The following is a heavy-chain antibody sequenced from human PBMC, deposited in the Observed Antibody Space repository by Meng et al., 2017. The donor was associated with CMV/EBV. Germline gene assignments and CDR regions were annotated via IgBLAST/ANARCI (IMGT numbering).Heavy chain of an antibody. D-gene: IGHD6-6*01. Sequence: SVKVSCKASGGTFSSYAISWVRQAPGQGLEWMGGIIPIFGTANYAQKFQGRVTITTDESTSTAYMELSSLRSEDTAVYYCAGVGIGESIAARPILLSFDYWGQGTLVIVSS. V-gene: IGHV1-69*05. CDR3: AGVGIGESIAARPILLSFDY. J-gene: IGHJ4*02. CDR1: GGTFSSYA. CDR2: IIPIFGTA.